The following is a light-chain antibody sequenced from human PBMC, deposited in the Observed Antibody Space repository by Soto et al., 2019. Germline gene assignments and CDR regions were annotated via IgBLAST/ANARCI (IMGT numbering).Light chain of an antibody. J-gene: IGKJ4*01. V-gene: IGKV1-5*01. CDR2: DAY. CDR1: QSISSW. CDR3: QQYNSYSPRT. Sequence: DIQMTQSPSNLSASVGDRVTITCRASQSISSWLAWYQQKPGKAPKLLIFDAYSLESGVPSRFSGSRSGTEFTLTITSLQPDDYATYYCQQYNSYSPRTFGGGTKVDIK.